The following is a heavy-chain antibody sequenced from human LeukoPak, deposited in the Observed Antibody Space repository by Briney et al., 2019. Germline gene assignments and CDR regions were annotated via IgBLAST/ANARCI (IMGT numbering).Heavy chain of an antibody. CDR3: ARDRGSSSSDLPYYYYYMDV. V-gene: IGHV3-7*01. Sequence: PGGSLRLSCAASGFTFSSYWMSWVRQAPGKGLEWVANIKQDGSEKYYVDSVKGRFTISRDNAKNSLYLQMNSLRVEDTAVYYCARDRGSSSSDLPYYYYYMDVWGKGTTVTVSS. D-gene: IGHD6-6*01. CDR2: IKQDGSEK. CDR1: GFTFSSYW. J-gene: IGHJ6*03.